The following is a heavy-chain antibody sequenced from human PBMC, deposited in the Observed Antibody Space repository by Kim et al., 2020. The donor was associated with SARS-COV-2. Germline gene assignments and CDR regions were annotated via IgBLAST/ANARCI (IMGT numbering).Heavy chain of an antibody. J-gene: IGHJ4*02. CDR1: GGSFSGYY. V-gene: IGHV4-34*01. CDR3: ARFPPWGSYRYRYFDY. D-gene: IGHD3-16*02. Sequence: SETLSLTCAVYGGSFSGYYWSWIRQPPGKGLEWIGEINHSGSTNYNPSLKSRVTISVDTSKNQFSLKLSSVTAADTAVYYCARFPPWGSYRYRYFDYWGQGTLVTVSS. CDR2: INHSGST.